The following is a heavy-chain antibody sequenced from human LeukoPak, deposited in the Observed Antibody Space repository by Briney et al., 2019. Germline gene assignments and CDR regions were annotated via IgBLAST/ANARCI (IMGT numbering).Heavy chain of an antibody. D-gene: IGHD6-6*01. J-gene: IGHJ4*02. Sequence: GGSLRLSCAASGVTVGNNYMNWVRQAPGKGLEWVSLIYSGGSTHYADSVKGRFTISRDNSKNTLYLQMNSLRVDDTAVYYCARDPPAVAANTYGWGQGALVTVSS. V-gene: IGHV3-66*01. CDR2: IYSGGST. CDR3: ARDPPAVAANTYG. CDR1: GVTVGNNY.